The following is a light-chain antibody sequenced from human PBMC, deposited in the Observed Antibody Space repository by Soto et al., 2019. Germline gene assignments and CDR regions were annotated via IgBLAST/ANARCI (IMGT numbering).Light chain of an antibody. J-gene: IGKJ2*01. CDR3: QQHYSSPHT. Sequence: DIVMTQSPDSLAVSLDERATINCKTSQSVLYSPNNKNYLAWYQQKPGQPPKLLIYWASTRESGVPDRFSGSGSETDFTLTISSLQAEDGAVYYCQQHYSSPHTFGQGTKLEIK. V-gene: IGKV4-1*01. CDR2: WAS. CDR1: QSVLYSPNNKNY.